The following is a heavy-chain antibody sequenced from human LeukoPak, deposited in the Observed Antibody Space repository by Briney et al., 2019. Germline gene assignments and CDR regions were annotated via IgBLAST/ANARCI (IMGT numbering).Heavy chain of an antibody. Sequence: GGSLRLSCAASGFTFSDYGMRWVRQTPGKGLECVAFIRYDGNDKYFADSVKGRFTVSRDNSKNTLYLQMNNLRAEDTAVYYCARGLPWGYYDSSGYSYYFDYWGQGTLVTVSS. J-gene: IGHJ4*02. V-gene: IGHV3-30*02. D-gene: IGHD3-22*01. CDR1: GFTFSDYG. CDR3: ARGLPWGYYDSSGYSYYFDY. CDR2: IRYDGNDK.